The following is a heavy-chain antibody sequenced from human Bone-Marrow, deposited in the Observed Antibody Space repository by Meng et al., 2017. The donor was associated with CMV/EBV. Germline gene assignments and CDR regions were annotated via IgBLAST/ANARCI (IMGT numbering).Heavy chain of an antibody. Sequence: QVRLVGAGGGVVQPGRSLRLSCAASGFTFSSYAMHWVRQAPGKGLEWVAVISYDGSNKYYADSVKGRFTISRDNSKNTLYLQMNSLRAEDTAVYYCARDQSSNPLEWFYFDYWGQGTLVTVSS. D-gene: IGHD3-3*01. CDR2: ISYDGSNK. V-gene: IGHV3-30-3*01. J-gene: IGHJ4*02. CDR3: ARDQSSNPLEWFYFDY. CDR1: GFTFSSYA.